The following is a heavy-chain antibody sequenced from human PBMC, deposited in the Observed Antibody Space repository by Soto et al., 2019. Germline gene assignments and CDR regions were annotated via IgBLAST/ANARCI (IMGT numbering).Heavy chain of an antibody. J-gene: IGHJ5*02. V-gene: IGHV1-18*01. CDR3: ARDLGYCRSGTCYREWFDP. CDR2: VRGDNGHT. Sequence: QVQLVQSGAEVKKPGASVKVSCKASGYTFTTHGISWVRQVPGQGLEWMGWVRGDNGHTNYAQSLQDRVTMTTDTSTNTAYMELGSLRSDDTAVYYCARDLGYCRSGTCYREWFDPWGQGTLVTVSS. CDR1: GYTFTTHG. D-gene: IGHD2-15*01.